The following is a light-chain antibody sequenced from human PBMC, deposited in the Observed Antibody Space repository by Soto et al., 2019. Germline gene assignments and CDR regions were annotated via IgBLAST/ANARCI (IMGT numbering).Light chain of an antibody. Sequence: QSALTQPASVSGSPGQSINISCTGTSSDVVGYNYVSWYQHHPGKAPKVIIYDVTNRPTGVSDRFSGSKSGNTASLTLSGLQAEDEPEYFCTSYTSGSRLVVFVGGTKLTVL. V-gene: IGLV2-14*03. CDR2: DVT. J-gene: IGLJ2*01. CDR1: SSDVVGYNY. CDR3: TSYTSGSRLVV.